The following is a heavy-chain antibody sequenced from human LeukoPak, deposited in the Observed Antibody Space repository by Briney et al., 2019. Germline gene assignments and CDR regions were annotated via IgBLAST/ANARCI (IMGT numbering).Heavy chain of an antibody. Sequence: GRSLRLCCVASGFTFSTYGMHWVRQAPGKGLEWVALIWDDGSYEYYADSVKGRFAISRDNSKNTLYLQMNSLRAEDTAVYYCARDPPASGYAFDIWGQGTMVTVSS. CDR1: GFTFSTYG. V-gene: IGHV3-33*01. D-gene: IGHD6-13*01. J-gene: IGHJ3*02. CDR3: ARDPPASGYAFDI. CDR2: IWDDGSYE.